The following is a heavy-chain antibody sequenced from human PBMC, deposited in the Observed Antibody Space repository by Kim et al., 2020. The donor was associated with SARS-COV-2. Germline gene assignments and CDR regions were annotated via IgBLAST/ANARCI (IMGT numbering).Heavy chain of an antibody. J-gene: IGHJ6*02. CDR1: GYTFTTYA. CDR2: INTNTGNP. D-gene: IGHD6-13*01. Sequence: ASVKVSCKASGYTFTTYAMNWVRQAPGQGLEWMVWINTNTGNPTYAQGFTGRFVFSLDTSVSTAYLQISSLKAEDTAVYYCARDQQPSRFYYYYGMDVWGQGTTVTVSS. V-gene: IGHV7-4-1*02. CDR3: ARDQQPSRFYYYYGMDV.